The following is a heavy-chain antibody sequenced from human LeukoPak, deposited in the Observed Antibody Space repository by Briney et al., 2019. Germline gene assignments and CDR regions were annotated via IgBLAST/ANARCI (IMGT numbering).Heavy chain of an antibody. CDR1: GGSISSSSYY. V-gene: IGHV4-39*07. D-gene: IGHD2-21*01. Sequence: SETLSLTCTVSGGSISSSSYYWGWIRQPLGKGLEWIGSMYDSGSTYYNPSLESRVTISLDTSKNQFSLKLSSVTAADTAVYYCARHIPVSMVDPWGQGTLVTVSS. CDR2: MYDSGST. J-gene: IGHJ5*02. CDR3: ARHIPVSMVDP.